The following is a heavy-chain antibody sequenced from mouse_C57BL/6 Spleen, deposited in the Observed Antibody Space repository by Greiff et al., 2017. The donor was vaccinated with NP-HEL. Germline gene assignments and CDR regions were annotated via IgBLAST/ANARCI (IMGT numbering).Heavy chain of an antibody. Sequence: VQLQQSGAELVKPGASVKLSCKASGYTFTEYTIHWVKQRSGQGLEWIGWFYPGSGSIKYNEKFKDKATLTADKSSSTVYMELSRLTSEDSAVYFCARHHPPYYYGSSEFFYAMDYWGQGTSVTVSA. CDR1: GYTFTEYT. CDR3: ARHHPPYYYGSSEFFYAMDY. V-gene: IGHV1-62-2*01. J-gene: IGHJ4*01. D-gene: IGHD1-1*01. CDR2: FYPGSGSI.